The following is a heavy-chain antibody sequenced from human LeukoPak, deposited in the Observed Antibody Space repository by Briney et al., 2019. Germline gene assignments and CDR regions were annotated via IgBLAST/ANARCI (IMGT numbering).Heavy chain of an antibody. Sequence: SETLSLTCAVYGGSFSGYYWSWIRQPPGKGLEWIGEINHSGSTNYNPSLKSRVTISVDTSKNQFSLKLSSVTAADTAVYYCARGSVVPAAIPGRRAYYYGMDVWCQGTTVTVSS. D-gene: IGHD2-2*02. CDR2: INHSGST. V-gene: IGHV4-34*01. CDR1: GGSFSGYY. J-gene: IGHJ6*02. CDR3: ARGSVVPAAIPGRRAYYYGMDV.